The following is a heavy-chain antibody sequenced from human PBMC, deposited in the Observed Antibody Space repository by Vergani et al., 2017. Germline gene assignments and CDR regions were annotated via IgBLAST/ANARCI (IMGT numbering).Heavy chain of an antibody. Sequence: QVQLVQSGAEVKKPGSSVKVSCKASGGTFSSYAISWVRQAPGQGLEWMGWINPNSGATNYAQKFQGRVTMTRDTSISTAYMELSRLRSDDTAVYYCARDEYSSSSPTSVFGMDVWGQGTTVTVSS. V-gene: IGHV1-2*02. J-gene: IGHJ6*02. CDR2: INPNSGAT. D-gene: IGHD6-6*01. CDR1: GGTFSSYA. CDR3: ARDEYSSSSPTSVFGMDV.